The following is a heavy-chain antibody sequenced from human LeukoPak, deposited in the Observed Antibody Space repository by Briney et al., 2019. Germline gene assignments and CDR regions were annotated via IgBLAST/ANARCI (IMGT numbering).Heavy chain of an antibody. CDR1: GFTFSSYA. CDR3: ARERTPSYFDY. Sequence: PGGSLRLSCAASGFTFSSYAMHWVHQAPGKGLEWVAVISYDGSNKYYADFVKGRFTISRDNSKNTLYLQMNSLRAEDTAVYYCARERTPSYFDYWGQGTLVTVSS. J-gene: IGHJ4*02. V-gene: IGHV3-30*04. CDR2: ISYDGSNK.